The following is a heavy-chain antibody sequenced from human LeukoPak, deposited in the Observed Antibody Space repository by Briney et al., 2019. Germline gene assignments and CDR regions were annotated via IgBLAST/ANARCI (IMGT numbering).Heavy chain of an antibody. J-gene: IGHJ6*02. D-gene: IGHD4-11*01. CDR3: AREPTTVTGYYYYGMDV. CDR1: GGSISSSSYY. Sequence: SETLSLTCTVSGGSISSSSYYWGWIRQPPGKGLEWIGNVYYSGSTYYNPSLKSRVTISVDTSKNQFSRKLSSVTAADTAVYYCAREPTTVTGYYYYGMDVWGQGTTVTVSS. CDR2: VYYSGST. V-gene: IGHV4-39*07.